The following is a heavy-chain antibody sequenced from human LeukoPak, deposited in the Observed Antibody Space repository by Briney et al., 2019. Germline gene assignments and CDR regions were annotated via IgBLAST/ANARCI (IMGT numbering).Heavy chain of an antibody. CDR3: ARDGTSPL. CDR2: IYTGSYT. CDR1: GFTVSSNY. V-gene: IGHV3-53*01. J-gene: IGHJ4*02. D-gene: IGHD1-14*01. Sequence: PGGSLRLSCVASGFTVSSNYMSWVRQAPGKGLEWVSVIYTGSYTHYADSVKGRFTISRDISKNTAYLEMNSLRAEDTAVYYCARDGTSPLWGQGTLVTVSS.